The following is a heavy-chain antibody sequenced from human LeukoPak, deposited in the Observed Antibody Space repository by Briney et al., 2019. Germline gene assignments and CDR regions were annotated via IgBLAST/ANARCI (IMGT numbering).Heavy chain of an antibody. CDR1: GFTFSNYW. D-gene: IGHD6-13*01. CDR3: AKAVAAAGTGGYL. Sequence: PGGSLRLSCAASGFTFSNYWMHWVRQAPGKGLLWVSRTNSDGSSTSYADSVKGRFTISRDNAKNTLYLQMNSLRAEDTAVYYCAKAVAAAGTGGYLWGQGTLVTVSS. V-gene: IGHV3-74*01. J-gene: IGHJ4*02. CDR2: TNSDGSST.